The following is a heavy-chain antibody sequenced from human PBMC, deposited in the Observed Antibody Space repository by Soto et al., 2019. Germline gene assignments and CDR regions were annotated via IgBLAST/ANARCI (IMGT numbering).Heavy chain of an antibody. CDR3: AAAVSLDY. CDR2: ISSSSSYI. D-gene: IGHD6-13*01. J-gene: IGHJ4*02. V-gene: IGHV3-21*01. Sequence: EVQLVESGGGLVKPGGSLRPSCAASGFTFSSYSMNWVRQAPGKGLEWVSSISSSSSYIYYADSVKGRFTISRDNAKNSLYLQMNSLRAEDTAVYYCAAAVSLDYWGQGTLVTVSS. CDR1: GFTFSSYS.